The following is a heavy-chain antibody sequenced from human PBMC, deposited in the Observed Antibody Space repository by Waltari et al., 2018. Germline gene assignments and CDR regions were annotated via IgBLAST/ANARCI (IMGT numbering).Heavy chain of an antibody. CDR2: INPSGGTT. J-gene: IGHJ4*02. V-gene: IGHV1-46*01. CDR1: GYTFTSHY. D-gene: IGHD1-26*01. Sequence: QVQLVQSGAEVKKPGASVKVSCKASGYTFTSHYIHWVRQAPGQGLEWMGIINPSGGTTSYAQKFQGRVTMTRDTSTSTVYMELSSLRSEDTAVYYCARGGGLVGATAPFEYWGQGTLVTVSS. CDR3: ARGGGLVGATAPFEY.